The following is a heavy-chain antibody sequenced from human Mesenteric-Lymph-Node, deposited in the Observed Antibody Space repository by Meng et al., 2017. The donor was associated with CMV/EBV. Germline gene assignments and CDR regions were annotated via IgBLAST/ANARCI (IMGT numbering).Heavy chain of an antibody. Sequence: VYCTASGYNFRSYGIRWVRQDRGQGLEWMGWTSAYNGDTKVAQKFQGRVTMTTDTSTSTVYMELRSLRSEDTAVYYCARELTLRFDPWGQGTLVTVSS. CDR2: TSAYNGDT. CDR3: ARELTLRFDP. V-gene: IGHV1-18*01. D-gene: IGHD2/OR15-2a*01. CDR1: GYNFRSYG. J-gene: IGHJ5*02.